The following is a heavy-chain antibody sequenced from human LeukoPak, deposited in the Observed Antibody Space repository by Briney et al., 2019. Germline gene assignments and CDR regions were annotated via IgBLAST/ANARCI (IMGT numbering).Heavy chain of an antibody. CDR2: ISSSGSTI. J-gene: IGHJ6*03. D-gene: IGHD2-15*01. Sequence: GSLRLSCAASGFTFSSYEMNWVRQAPGKGLEWVSYISSSGSTIYYADSVKGRFTISRDNAKNSLYLQMNSLRAEDTAVYYCASCSGGSCYYYYMDVWGKGTTVTVSS. V-gene: IGHV3-48*03. CDR1: GFTFSSYE. CDR3: ASCSGGSCYYYYMDV.